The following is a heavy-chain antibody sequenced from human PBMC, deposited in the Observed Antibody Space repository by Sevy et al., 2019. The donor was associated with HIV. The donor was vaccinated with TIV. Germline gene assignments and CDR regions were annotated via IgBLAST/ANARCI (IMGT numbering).Heavy chain of an antibody. D-gene: IGHD1-1*01. J-gene: IGHJ3*02. CDR2: FDPEDGET. CDR1: GYTLTELS. V-gene: IGHV1-24*01. Sequence: ASVKVSCKVSGYTLTELSMHWVRQAPGKGLEWMGGFDPEDGETIYAQKFQGRVTMTEDTSTDTAYMELSSLRSEDMAVYYCATGFETKWDAFDIWGQGTMVTVSS. CDR3: ATGFETKWDAFDI.